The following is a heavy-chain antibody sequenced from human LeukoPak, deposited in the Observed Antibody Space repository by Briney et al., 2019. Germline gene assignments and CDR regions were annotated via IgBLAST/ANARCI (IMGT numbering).Heavy chain of an antibody. CDR1: GYSFTSYW. CDR2: IYPDYSDT. CDR3: AAGEWESHDAFDI. Sequence: GESLKISCKGSGYSFTSYWIGWVRQMPGKGLEWMGIIYPDYSDTRYSPSFQGQVTISADKSISTAYLQWSSLKASDTAMYYCAAGEWESHDAFDIWGQGTMVTVSS. D-gene: IGHD1-26*01. J-gene: IGHJ3*02. V-gene: IGHV5-51*01.